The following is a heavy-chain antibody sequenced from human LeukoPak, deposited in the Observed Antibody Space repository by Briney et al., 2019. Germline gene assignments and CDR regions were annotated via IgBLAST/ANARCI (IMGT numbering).Heavy chain of an antibody. D-gene: IGHD5-24*01. V-gene: IGHV1-69*13. CDR3: ARDPTVEMATPGPWFDP. Sequence: GASVKVSCKASGGTFSSYAISWVRQAPAQGLEWMGGIIPIFGTANYAHKYQGRVTITADESTSTAYMELSSLRSEDTAVYYCARDPTVEMATPGPWFDPWGQGTLVTVSS. CDR2: IIPIFGTA. J-gene: IGHJ5*02. CDR1: GGTFSSYA.